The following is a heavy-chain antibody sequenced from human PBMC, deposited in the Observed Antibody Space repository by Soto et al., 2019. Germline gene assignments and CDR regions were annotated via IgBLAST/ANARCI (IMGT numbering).Heavy chain of an antibody. Sequence: PGGSLRLSCAASGFTFSSYDMHWVRQATGKGLEWVSAIGTAGDTYYPGSVKGRFTISRENAKNSLYLQMNSLRAEDTAVYYCARDLGGARGYISFPPHYYYGMYVWGQGTTVTVSS. CDR3: ARDLGGARGYISFPPHYYYGMYV. CDR2: IGTAGDT. J-gene: IGHJ6*02. CDR1: GFTFSSYD. D-gene: IGHD5-18*01. V-gene: IGHV3-13*01.